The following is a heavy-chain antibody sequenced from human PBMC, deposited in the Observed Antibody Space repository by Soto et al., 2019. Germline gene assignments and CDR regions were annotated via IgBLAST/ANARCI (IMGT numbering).Heavy chain of an antibody. Sequence: GASVKVSCKASGYTFTGYYMHWVRQAPGQGLEWMGWINPNSGGTNYAQKFQGRVTMTRDTSISTAYMELSRLRSDDTAVYYCARDGNTYYYDSSGYYNNWFGPWGQGTLVTVS. J-gene: IGHJ5*02. D-gene: IGHD3-22*01. V-gene: IGHV1-2*02. CDR2: INPNSGGT. CDR3: ARDGNTYYYDSSGYYNNWFGP. CDR1: GYTFTGYY.